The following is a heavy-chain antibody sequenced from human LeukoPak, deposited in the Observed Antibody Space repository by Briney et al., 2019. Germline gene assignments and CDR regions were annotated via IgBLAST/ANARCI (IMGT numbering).Heavy chain of an antibody. CDR2: IFPIFGIA. D-gene: IGHD2-2*01. J-gene: IGHJ4*02. Sequence: SVKVSCKASGGTFSSYAISWVRQAPGQGLEWMGGIFPIFGIANYAQKFQGRVTITADESTSTAYMELSSLRSEDTAVYYFASLPARYCSSTSCYDFDYWGQGTLVTVSS. CDR1: GGTFSSYA. CDR3: ASLPARYCSSTSCYDFDY. V-gene: IGHV1-69*13.